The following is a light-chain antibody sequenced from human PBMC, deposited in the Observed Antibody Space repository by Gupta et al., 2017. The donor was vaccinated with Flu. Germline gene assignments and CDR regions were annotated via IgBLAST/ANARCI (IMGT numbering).Light chain of an antibody. CDR1: DY. CDR3: NSYSSSSTLIV. V-gene: IGLV2-14*03. CDR2: DVS. Sequence: DYVSWYQQHPGKAPKLMIYDVSNRPSGVSNRFSGSKSGNTASLTISGLQAEDEADYYCNSYSSSSTLIVFGGGTKLTVL. J-gene: IGLJ2*01.